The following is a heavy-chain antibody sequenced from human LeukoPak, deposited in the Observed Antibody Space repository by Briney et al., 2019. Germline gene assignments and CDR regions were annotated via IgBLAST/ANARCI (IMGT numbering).Heavy chain of an antibody. D-gene: IGHD3-16*01. J-gene: IGHJ6*02. CDR2: IYSGGST. CDR1: GFTVSSNY. CDR3: ARDWVTFSGMDV. V-gene: IGHV3-66*01. Sequence: GGSLRLSCAASGFTVSSNYMSWVRQAPGKGLEWVSVIYSGGSTYYADSVKDRFTISRDNSENTLYLQMNSLRAEDTAVYYCARDWVTFSGMDVWGQGTTVTVSS.